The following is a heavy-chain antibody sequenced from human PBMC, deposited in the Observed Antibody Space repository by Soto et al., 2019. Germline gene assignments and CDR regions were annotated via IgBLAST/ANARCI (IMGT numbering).Heavy chain of an antibody. CDR3: AHSGRYNWNYDY. Sequence: SGPTLVNPTQTLTLTCTFSGFSLSTSGVGVSWIHQPPGKALEWLALIYWNDDKRYSPSLKSRLAITKDTSKNQVVLTLTNVDPVDTGTYYCAHSGRYNWNYDYWGQGFPVTVSS. CDR1: GFSLSTSGVG. J-gene: IGHJ4*02. D-gene: IGHD1-7*01. CDR2: IYWNDDK. V-gene: IGHV2-5*01.